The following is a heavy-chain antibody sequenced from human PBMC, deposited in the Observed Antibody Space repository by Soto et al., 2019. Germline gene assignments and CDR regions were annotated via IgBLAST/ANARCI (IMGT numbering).Heavy chain of an antibody. V-gene: IGHV3-30-3*01. CDR2: IPYDGSNK. CDR3: ASPIVDTAMVHTDY. D-gene: IGHD5-18*01. CDR1: GFTFSSYA. Sequence: QVQLVESGGGVVQPGRSLRLSCAASGFTFSSYAMHWVRQAPGKGLEWVAVIPYDGSNKYYADSVKGRFTISRDNSKNTLYLQMNSLRAEDTAVYYCASPIVDTAMVHTDYWGQGTLVTVSS. J-gene: IGHJ4*02.